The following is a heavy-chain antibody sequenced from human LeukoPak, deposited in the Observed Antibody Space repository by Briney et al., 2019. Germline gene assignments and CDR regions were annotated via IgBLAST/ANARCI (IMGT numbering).Heavy chain of an antibody. V-gene: IGHV3-33*03. CDR2: IWCDGSYK. J-gene: IGHJ4*02. CDR1: GFTFSNYG. D-gene: IGHD6-13*01. CDR3: AKATTIAAAGYFDY. Sequence: GRSLRLSCAASGFTFSNYGMHWVRQAPGKGLEWVAVIWCDGSYKYYADSVKGRFTISRDKSKNTLHLQMNSLRAEDTAVYYCAKATTIAAAGYFDYWGQGTLVTVSS.